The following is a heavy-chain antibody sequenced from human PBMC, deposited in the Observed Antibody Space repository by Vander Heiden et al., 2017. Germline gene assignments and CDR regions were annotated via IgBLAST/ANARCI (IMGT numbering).Heavy chain of an antibody. D-gene: IGHD3-3*01. CDR2: IYYSGST. V-gene: IGHV4-39*01. Sequence: QLQLQESGPGLVKPSETLSLTCTVSGGSISSSSYYWGWISQPQGKGLEWIGSIYYSGSTYYTPSLNSRVTISVDTSKNQFSLKLSSVTAADTAVYYCARAMNSWSGYYTGFDYWGQGTLVTVSS. CDR1: GGSISSSSYY. J-gene: IGHJ4*02. CDR3: ARAMNSWSGYYTGFDY.